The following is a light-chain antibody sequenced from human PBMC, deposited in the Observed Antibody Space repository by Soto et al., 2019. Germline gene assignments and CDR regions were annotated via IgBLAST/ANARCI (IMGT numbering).Light chain of an antibody. CDR1: QGIRDD. J-gene: IGKJ1*01. Sequence: AIQMTQSPSSLSASVGDRVTITCQASQGIRDDLGWYQQKPGKAPKLLIYAASSLQSGVPSRFSGSGSGTDFTLTISSLQPEDFATYYCLQDYNYPWTFGQGTKVEIK. CDR2: AAS. CDR3: LQDYNYPWT. V-gene: IGKV1-6*01.